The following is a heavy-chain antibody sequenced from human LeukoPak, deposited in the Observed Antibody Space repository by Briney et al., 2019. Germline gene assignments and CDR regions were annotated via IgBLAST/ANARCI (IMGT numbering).Heavy chain of an antibody. D-gene: IGHD6-6*01. V-gene: IGHV4-34*01. CDR3: ARGGRFRPRWFDP. Sequence: PSETLSLTCAVYGGSFSGYYWSWIRQPPGKGLEWIGKINHSGSTNYNPSPKSRVTISVDTSKNQFSLKLSSVTAADTAVYYCARGGRFRPRWFDPWGQGTLVTVSS. CDR1: GGSFSGYY. CDR2: INHSGST. J-gene: IGHJ5*02.